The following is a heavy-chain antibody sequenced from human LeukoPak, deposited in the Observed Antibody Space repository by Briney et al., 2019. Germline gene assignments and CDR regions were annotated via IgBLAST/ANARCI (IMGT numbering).Heavy chain of an antibody. CDR2: ISYDGSNK. Sequence: GGSLRLSCSASGFTFSSYAMHWVRQAPGKGLEWVAVISYDGSNKYYADSVKGRFTISRDNSKNTLYLQMNSLRAEDTAVYYCAREQWLTNSFDYWGQGTLVTVSS. J-gene: IGHJ4*02. CDR1: GFTFSSYA. V-gene: IGHV3-30-3*01. D-gene: IGHD6-19*01. CDR3: AREQWLTNSFDY.